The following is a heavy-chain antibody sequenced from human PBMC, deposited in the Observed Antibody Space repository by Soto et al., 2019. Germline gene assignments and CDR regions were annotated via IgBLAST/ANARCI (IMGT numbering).Heavy chain of an antibody. CDR1: GFTFDDYA. CDR2: ISWNSGSI. D-gene: IGHD5-18*01. V-gene: IGHV3-9*01. CDR3: AKASGYSYGDLFDY. Sequence: HPGGSLRLSCAASGFTFDDYAMHWVRQAPGKGLEWVSGISWNSGSIGYADSVKGRFTISRDNAKNSLYLQMNSLRAEDTALYYCAKASGYSYGDLFDYWGQGTLVTVSS. J-gene: IGHJ4*02.